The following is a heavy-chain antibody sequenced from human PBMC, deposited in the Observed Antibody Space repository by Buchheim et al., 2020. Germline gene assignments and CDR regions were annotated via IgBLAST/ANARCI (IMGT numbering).Heavy chain of an antibody. D-gene: IGHD3-3*01. CDR3: ARGSFGVVIAPDY. CDR2: IYHSGNT. J-gene: IGHJ4*02. Sequence: QVQLQESGPGLVKPSETLSLTCTVSGYSISSGYYWGWIRQPPGKGLEWIGSIYHSGNTYYNPSLKSRVAISGDTSKNQFSPKLSSVTAADTAVYYCARGSFGVVIAPDYWGQGTL. V-gene: IGHV4-38-2*02. CDR1: GYSISSGYY.